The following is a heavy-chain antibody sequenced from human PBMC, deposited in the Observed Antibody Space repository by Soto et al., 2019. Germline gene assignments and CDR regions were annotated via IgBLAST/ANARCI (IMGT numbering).Heavy chain of an antibody. J-gene: IGHJ6*02. CDR1: GFTFTSSA. D-gene: IGHD6-13*01. CDR3: AADGQQLVLPYYYGMDA. Sequence: SVKVSCKASGFTFTSSAMQWVRQARGQRLEWIGWIVVGSGNTNYAQKFQERVTITRDMSTSTAYMELSSLRSEDTAVYYCAADGQQLVLPYYYGMDASGQGTTVTVSS. CDR2: IVVGSGNT. V-gene: IGHV1-58*02.